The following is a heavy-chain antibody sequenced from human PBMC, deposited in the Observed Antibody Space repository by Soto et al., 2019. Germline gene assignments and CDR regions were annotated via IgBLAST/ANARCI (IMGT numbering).Heavy chain of an antibody. CDR3: AKDPSGAYCSGGSCSY. D-gene: IGHD2-15*01. V-gene: IGHV3-23*01. CDR2: ISSTGGTT. CDR1: GFTFSNYA. Sequence: EVQLLESGGGLVQPGGSLRLSCAASGFTFSNYAMSWVRQAPGKGLEWVSGISSTGGTTYYADSVKDRFTISRDNSKKTLYLQMSSQRAEDTAVYYCAKDPSGAYCSGGSCSYWGQGTLVTVSS. J-gene: IGHJ4*02.